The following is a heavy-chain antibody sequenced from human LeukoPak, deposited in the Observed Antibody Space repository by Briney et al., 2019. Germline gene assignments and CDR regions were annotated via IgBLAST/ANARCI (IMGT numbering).Heavy chain of an antibody. V-gene: IGHV3-21*01. CDR3: ARDYYDSSGSNDAFDI. CDR2: ISSSSSYI. Sequence: PGGSLRLSCAASGFTFSSYSMNWVRQAPGKGLEWVSSISSSSSYIYYADSVKGRFTISRDNAKNSLYLQMNSLRAEDTAVYYCARDYYDSSGSNDAFDIWGQGTMVTVSS. CDR1: GFTFSSYS. D-gene: IGHD3-22*01. J-gene: IGHJ3*02.